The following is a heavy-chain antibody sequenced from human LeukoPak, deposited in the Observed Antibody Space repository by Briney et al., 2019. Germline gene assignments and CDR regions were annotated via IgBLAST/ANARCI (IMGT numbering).Heavy chain of an antibody. CDR2: INRDGSEK. J-gene: IGHJ4*02. Sequence: GGSLRLSCAASGFTFSSYWMGWVRQAPGKGLEWVANINRDGSEKYYVDSVKGRFTISRDNAKNSLYLQMNSLRAEDTAVYYCASLVGTTRAFDYWGQGTLVTVSS. CDR1: GFTFSSYW. D-gene: IGHD1-26*01. V-gene: IGHV3-7*01. CDR3: ASLVGTTRAFDY.